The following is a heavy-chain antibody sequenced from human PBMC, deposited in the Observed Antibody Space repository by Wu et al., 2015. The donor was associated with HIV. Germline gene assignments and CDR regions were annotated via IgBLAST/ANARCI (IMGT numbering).Heavy chain of an antibody. Sequence: QVQLVQSGAEVKKPGASVKVSCKASGYTLSNYGISWVRQAPGQGLEWLGWITTYSGDPNYAERLQGRVTMTTDTSTHTFYMELRSLRSDDSAVYYCARPAPLRHYAFDLWGQGTIVTVSS. CDR3: ARPAPLRHYAFDL. CDR2: ITTYSGDP. V-gene: IGHV1-18*01. CDR1: GYTLSNYG. D-gene: IGHD3-9*01. J-gene: IGHJ3*01.